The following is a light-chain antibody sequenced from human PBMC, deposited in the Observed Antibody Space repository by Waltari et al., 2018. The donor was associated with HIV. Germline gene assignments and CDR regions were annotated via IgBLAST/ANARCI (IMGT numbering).Light chain of an antibody. CDR3: ASFTSGRLNV. CDR2: DVY. V-gene: IGLV2-14*03. Sequence: QSALTQPAAVSGSPGQSITISCTGTTSDVGAYDYVSWYQQHPGKVPKLLLYDVYNRPSRISNRFSGSKSGNTASLTISGLQSEDEADYYCASFTSGRLNVFGTGTKVTVL. J-gene: IGLJ1*01. CDR1: TSDVGAYDY.